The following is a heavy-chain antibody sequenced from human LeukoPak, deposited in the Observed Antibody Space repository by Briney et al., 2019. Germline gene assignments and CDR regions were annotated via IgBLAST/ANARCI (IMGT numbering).Heavy chain of an antibody. J-gene: IGHJ5*02. CDR1: GYTLTDLS. V-gene: IGHV1-24*01. D-gene: IGHD6-13*01. CDR2: FDPEDGET. Sequence: ASVKVSCKVSGYTLTDLSIHWVRQAPGKGLEWMGGFDPEDGETMYAQKFEGRVTMTEDTSTDTVYMELSSLRSDDTAVYYCARERYGAAAGTKGYNWFDPWGQGTLVTVSS. CDR3: ARERYGAAAGTKGYNWFDP.